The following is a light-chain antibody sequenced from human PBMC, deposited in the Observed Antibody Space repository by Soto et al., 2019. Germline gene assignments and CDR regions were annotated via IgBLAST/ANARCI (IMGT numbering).Light chain of an antibody. V-gene: IGKV3-20*01. CDR1: ESVSTNY. J-gene: IGKJ4*01. Sequence: EIVLTQSPGTLSLSPGERATLSCRASESVSTNYLAWYQQKPGQAPRLLISGASSRATGIPDRFSGSGSGVDFTLTINCLEPEDFALYYCQQYVSVPLTFGGGTKVEIK. CDR3: QQYVSVPLT. CDR2: GAS.